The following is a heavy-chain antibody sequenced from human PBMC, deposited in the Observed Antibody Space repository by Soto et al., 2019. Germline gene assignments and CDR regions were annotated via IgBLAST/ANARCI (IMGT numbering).Heavy chain of an antibody. CDR1: GGTFSSSA. CDR2: IIPIFGTA. CDR3: ARPGSYDAFDI. V-gene: IGHV1-69*12. D-gene: IGHD2-15*01. J-gene: IGHJ3*02. Sequence: QVQLVQSGAEVKKPGSSVKVSCKASGGTFSSSAIRWVRQAPGQGLERMGGIIPIFGTANYAQKFQGRVPITADESTSTAYMGLISLRSEDTAVYYCARPGSYDAFDIWGQWTKVTVSS.